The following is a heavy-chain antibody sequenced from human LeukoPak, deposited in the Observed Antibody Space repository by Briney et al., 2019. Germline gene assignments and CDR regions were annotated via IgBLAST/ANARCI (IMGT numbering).Heavy chain of an antibody. D-gene: IGHD2-15*01. V-gene: IGHV1-18*01. J-gene: IGHJ3*02. Sequence: ASVKVSCKASGYTFTSYGISWVRQAPGQGLEWMGWISAYNGNTNYAQKLQGRVTMTTDTPTSTAYMELRSLRSDDTAVYYCARSPIIVVAFDIWGQGTMVTVSS. CDR1: GYTFTSYG. CDR2: ISAYNGNT. CDR3: ARSPIIVVAFDI.